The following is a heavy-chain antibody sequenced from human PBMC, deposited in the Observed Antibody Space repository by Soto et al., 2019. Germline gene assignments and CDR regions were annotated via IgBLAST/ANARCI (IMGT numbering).Heavy chain of an antibody. CDR3: TRISGYLYNYYGMDV. Sequence: GGSLRLSCAASGLTFSGSAIHWVRQASGKGLEWVGRIRSKANSYATAYAASVKGRFTISRDDSKNTAYLQMNSLKTEVTSVYYCTRISGYLYNYYGMDVWGQGTTVTVSS. J-gene: IGHJ6*02. D-gene: IGHD5-12*01. CDR1: GLTFSGSA. CDR2: IRSKANSYAT. V-gene: IGHV3-73*01.